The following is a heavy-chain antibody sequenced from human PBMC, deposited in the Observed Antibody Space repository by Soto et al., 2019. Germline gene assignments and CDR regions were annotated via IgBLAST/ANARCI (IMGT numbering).Heavy chain of an antibody. CDR3: ARDKQPTMKEVVIATGSPTRYGMDL. Sequence: ASVKVSCKASGYIFPNYAINWVRQAPGQGLEWMGWISAYNGNTNYAEKLQGGVTMATDTSTNTAYMELRNLGSDDTAVYYCARDKQPTMKEVVIATGSPTRYGMDLWGQATTV. V-gene: IGHV1-18*01. CDR2: ISAYNGNT. CDR1: GYIFPNYA. D-gene: IGHD3-22*01. J-gene: IGHJ6*02.